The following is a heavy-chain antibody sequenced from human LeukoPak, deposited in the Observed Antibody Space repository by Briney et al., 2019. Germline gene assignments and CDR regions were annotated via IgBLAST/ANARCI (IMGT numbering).Heavy chain of an antibody. J-gene: IGHJ4*02. V-gene: IGHV1-18*01. CDR1: GYIFISYG. CDR3: ARLVRDGYNLNFDY. D-gene: IGHD5-24*01. Sequence: ASVKVSCKASGYIFISYGISWVRQAPGQGLEWMGWISAYNGNTNYAQKLQGRVTMTTDTSTSTAYMELRSLRSDDTAVYYCARLVRDGYNLNFDYWGQGTLVTVSS. CDR2: ISAYNGNT.